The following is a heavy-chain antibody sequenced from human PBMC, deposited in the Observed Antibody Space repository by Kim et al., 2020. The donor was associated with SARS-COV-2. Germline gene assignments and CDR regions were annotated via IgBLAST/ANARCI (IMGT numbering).Heavy chain of an antibody. Sequence: ASVKVSCKVSGYTLTELSMHWVRQAPGKGLEWMGGFDPEDGETIYAQKFQGRVTMTEDTSTDTAYMELSSLRSEDTAVYYCVTRIAAAADDWGLVNWGQGTLVTVSS. CDR2: FDPEDGET. CDR3: VTRIAAAADDWGLVN. V-gene: IGHV1-24*01. CDR1: GYTLTELS. D-gene: IGHD6-13*01. J-gene: IGHJ4*02.